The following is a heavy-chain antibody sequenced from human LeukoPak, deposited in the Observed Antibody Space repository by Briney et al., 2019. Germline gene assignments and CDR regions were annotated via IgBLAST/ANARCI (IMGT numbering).Heavy chain of an antibody. CDR1: GFTFSSYG. J-gene: IGHJ5*02. V-gene: IGHV3-23*01. Sequence: PGGSLRLSCAASGFTFSSYGMSWVRQAPGKGLEWVSAISGSGGSTYYADSVKGRLTISRDNSKNTLYLQMNSLRAEDTAVYYCAKIGKRLSLMTTVTTPSWGQGTLVTVSS. CDR2: ISGSGGST. D-gene: IGHD4-17*01. CDR3: AKIGKRLSLMTTVTTPS.